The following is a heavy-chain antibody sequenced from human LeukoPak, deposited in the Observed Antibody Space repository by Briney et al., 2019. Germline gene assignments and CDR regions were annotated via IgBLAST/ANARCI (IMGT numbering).Heavy chain of an antibody. J-gene: IGHJ4*02. CDR3: ARFPRGLLSHYFDY. V-gene: IGHV3-48*04. CDR2: ISSSSSTI. Sequence: GGSLRLSCAASGFTFSSYSMNWVRQAPGKGLEWVSYISSSSSTIYYADSVKGRFTISRDNAKNSLYLQMNSLRAEDTAVYYCARFPRGLLSHYFDYWGQGTLVTVSS. D-gene: IGHD3-10*01. CDR1: GFTFSSYS.